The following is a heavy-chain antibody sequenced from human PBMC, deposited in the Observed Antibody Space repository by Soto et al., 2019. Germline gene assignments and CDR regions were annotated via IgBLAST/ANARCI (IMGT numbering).Heavy chain of an antibody. D-gene: IGHD2-15*01. CDR3: VSGKLGYCSGGSCYYYYYYYYMDV. CDR1: GGSFSGYY. Sequence: SETLSLTCAVYGGSFSGYYWSWIRQPPGKGLEWIGEINHSGSTNYNPSLKSRVTISVDTSKNQFSLKLSSVTAADTAVYYCVSGKLGYCSGGSCYYYYYYYYMDVWGKGTTVTVSS. V-gene: IGHV4-34*01. CDR2: INHSGST. J-gene: IGHJ6*03.